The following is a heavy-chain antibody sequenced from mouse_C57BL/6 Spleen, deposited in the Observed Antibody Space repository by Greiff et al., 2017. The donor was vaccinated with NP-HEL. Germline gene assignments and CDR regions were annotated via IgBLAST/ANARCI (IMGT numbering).Heavy chain of an antibody. V-gene: IGHV1-76*01. J-gene: IGHJ3*01. D-gene: IGHD1-1*01. CDR2: IYPGSGNT. CDR1: GYTFTDYY. Sequence: QVQLQQSGAELVRPGASVKLSCKASGYTFTDYYINWVKQRPGQGLEWIARIYPGSGNTYYNEKFKGKATLTAEKSSSTAYMQLSSLTSEDSAVYFCARSEDYGSSDLAWFAYWGQGTLVTVSA. CDR3: ARSEDYGSSDLAWFAY.